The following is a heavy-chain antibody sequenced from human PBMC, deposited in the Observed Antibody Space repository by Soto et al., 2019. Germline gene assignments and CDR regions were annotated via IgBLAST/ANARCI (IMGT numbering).Heavy chain of an antibody. J-gene: IGHJ6*02. V-gene: IGHV1-18*04. D-gene: IGHD3-3*01. CDR2: ISAYNGNT. Sequence: ASVKVSCKASGYTFTSYGISWLRQAPGQGLEWMGWISAYNGNTNYAQKLQGRVTMTTDTSTSTAYMELRSLRSDDTAVYYCARVAIFGLYYYGMDVWGQGTTVTVSS. CDR1: GYTFTSYG. CDR3: ARVAIFGLYYYGMDV.